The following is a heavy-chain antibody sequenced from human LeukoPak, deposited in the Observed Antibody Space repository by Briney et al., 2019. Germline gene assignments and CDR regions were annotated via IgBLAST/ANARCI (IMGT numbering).Heavy chain of an antibody. CDR3: ARDFGAARPKGDWFDP. Sequence: GASVKVSCKASGGTFSSYAISWVRQAPGQGLEWMGGIIPIFGTANYAQKFQGRVTITAGESTSTAYMELSSLRSEDTAVYYCARDFGAARPKGDWFDPWGQGTLVTVSS. V-gene: IGHV1-69*13. J-gene: IGHJ5*02. CDR1: GGTFSSYA. D-gene: IGHD6-6*01. CDR2: IIPIFGTA.